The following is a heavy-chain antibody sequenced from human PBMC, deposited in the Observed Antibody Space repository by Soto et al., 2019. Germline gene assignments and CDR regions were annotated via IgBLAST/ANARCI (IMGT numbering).Heavy chain of an antibody. J-gene: IGHJ6*02. CDR3: AKRYYDSSGYYPWYYYYGMDV. Sequence: GGSLRLSCAASGFTFSSYAMSWVRQAPGKGLEWVSAISGSGGSTYYADSVKGRFTISRDNSKNTLYLQMNSLRAEDTAVYYCAKRYYDSSGYYPWYYYYGMDVWGQGTTVTVSS. D-gene: IGHD3-22*01. CDR1: GFTFSSYA. V-gene: IGHV3-23*01. CDR2: ISGSGGST.